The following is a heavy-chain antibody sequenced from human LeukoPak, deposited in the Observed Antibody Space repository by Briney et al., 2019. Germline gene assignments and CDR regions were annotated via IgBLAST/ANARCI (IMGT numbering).Heavy chain of an antibody. CDR1: GVSISGYY. D-gene: IGHD3-10*01. V-gene: IGHV4-59*01. CDR2: IYYSGST. Sequence: PSETLSLTCTVSGVSISGYYWSWIRQPPGKGLEWIGYIYYSGSTNYNPSLKSRVTISVDTSKNQFSLKLSSVTAADTAVYYCARSELLWFGELRAFDIWGQGTMVTVSS. J-gene: IGHJ3*02. CDR3: ARSELLWFGELRAFDI.